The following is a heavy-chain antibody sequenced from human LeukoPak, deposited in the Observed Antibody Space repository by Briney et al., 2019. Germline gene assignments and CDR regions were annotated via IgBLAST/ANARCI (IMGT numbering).Heavy chain of an antibody. Sequence: PSETLSLTCTVSGGSISSSSYYWGWLRQPPGKGLEWIGSIYSSGSTYYNSSLKSRVTISIDTSKNQVSLKMSSVTAADTAVYYCAKSGGYGLIDYWGQGTLVTVSS. CDR1: GGSISSSSYY. CDR2: IYSSGST. J-gene: IGHJ4*01. D-gene: IGHD6-25*01. V-gene: IGHV4-39*01. CDR3: AKSGGYGLIDY.